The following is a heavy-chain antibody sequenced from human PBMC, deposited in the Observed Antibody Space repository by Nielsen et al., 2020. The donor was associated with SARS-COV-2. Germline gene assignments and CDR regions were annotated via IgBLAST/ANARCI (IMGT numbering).Heavy chain of an antibody. D-gene: IGHD3-10*01. CDR2: ISYDGSNK. V-gene: IGHV3-30*03. J-gene: IGHJ4*02. CDR1: GFTFSSYG. Sequence: GGSLRLSCAASGFTFSSYGMHWVRQAPGKGLEWVAVISYDGSNKYYADSVKGRFTISRDNSKNTLYLQMNSLRAEDTAVYYCAYGSGSYSLDYWGQGTLVTVSS. CDR3: AYGSGSYSLDY.